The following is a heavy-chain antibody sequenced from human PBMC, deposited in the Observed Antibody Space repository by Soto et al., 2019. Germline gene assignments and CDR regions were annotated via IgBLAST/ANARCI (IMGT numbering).Heavy chain of an antibody. CDR1: GRTFSSYA. CDR2: IIRIFGTA. D-gene: IGHD2-2*01. CDR3: ARERDCFSTSCYAYFDY. Sequence: ASVKVSCKSSGRTFSSYAISWVRQAPGQGIEWMGGIIRIFGTANYAQNFQGRVTITEDESTSTDYMELSSLRSEDTAVYYCARERDCFSTSCYAYFDYWGQGTLVTVSS. J-gene: IGHJ4*02. V-gene: IGHV1-69*13.